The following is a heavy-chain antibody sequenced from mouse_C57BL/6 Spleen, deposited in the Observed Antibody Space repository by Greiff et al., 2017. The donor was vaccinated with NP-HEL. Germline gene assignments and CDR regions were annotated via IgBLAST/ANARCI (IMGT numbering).Heavy chain of an antibody. J-gene: IGHJ1*03. CDR1: GYAFTNYL. CDR2: INPGSGGT. D-gene: IGHD2-5*01. Sequence: QVQLKESGAELVRPGTSVKVSCKASGYAFTNYLIEWVKQRPGQGLEWIGVINPGSGGTNYNEKFKGKATLTADKSSSTAYMQLSSLTSEDSAVYFCARYYSSNCWYFDVWGTGTTVTVSS. CDR3: ARYYSSNCWYFDV. V-gene: IGHV1-54*01.